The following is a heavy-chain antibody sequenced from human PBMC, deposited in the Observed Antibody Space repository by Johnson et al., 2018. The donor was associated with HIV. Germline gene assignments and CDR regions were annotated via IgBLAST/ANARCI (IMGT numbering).Heavy chain of an antibody. J-gene: IGHJ3*02. D-gene: IGHD3-10*01. CDR1: GFTFSSYW. Sequence: VQLVESGGGLVQPGGSLRLSCAASGFTFSSYWMHWVRQAPAKGLVWVAVISYDGSNKYYADSVKGRFTISRDNAKNSLYLQMNSLKTEDTAVYYCTQTGFRGEDAFDIWGQGTMVSVSS. V-gene: IGHV3-30-3*01. CDR3: TQTGFRGEDAFDI. CDR2: ISYDGSNK.